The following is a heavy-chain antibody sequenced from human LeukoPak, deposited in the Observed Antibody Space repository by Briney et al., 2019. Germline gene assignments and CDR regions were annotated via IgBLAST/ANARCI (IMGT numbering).Heavy chain of an antibody. V-gene: IGHV4-39*07. CDR2: IYTSGST. CDR3: ARDQFGGPGFDY. CDR1: GGSISSSSYY. D-gene: IGHD3-3*01. J-gene: IGHJ4*02. Sequence: SETLSLTCTVSGGSISSSSYYWGWIRQPPGKGLEWIGRIYTSGSTNYNPSLKSRVTMSVDTSKNQFSLKLSSVTAADTAVYYCARDQFGGPGFDYWGQGILVTVSS.